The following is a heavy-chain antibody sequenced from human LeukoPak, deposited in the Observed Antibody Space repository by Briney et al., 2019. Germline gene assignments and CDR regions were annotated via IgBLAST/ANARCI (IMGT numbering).Heavy chain of an antibody. D-gene: IGHD6-19*01. V-gene: IGHV1-46*01. Sequence: ASVKVSCKASGYTFTSYYMHWVRQAPGQGLEWMGIINPSGGSTSYAQKFQGRVTMTRDTSTSTVYMELSSLRSEDTAVYYCARRPHSWYSIGWDQNYFDYWGQGAPVTVSS. CDR2: INPSGGST. J-gene: IGHJ4*02. CDR3: ARRPHSWYSIGWDQNYFDY. CDR1: GYTFTSYY.